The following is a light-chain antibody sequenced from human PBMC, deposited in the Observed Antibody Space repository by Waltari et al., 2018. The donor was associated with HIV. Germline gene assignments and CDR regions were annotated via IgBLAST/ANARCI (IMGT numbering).Light chain of an antibody. J-gene: IGLJ2*01. CDR2: RDD. CDR1: SSNIRSDY. Sequence: QSVLTQPPSASATPGQRVTISCSGGSSNIRSDYVCWFQQLPGMAPRLLINRDDQRPSGVPDRFSGSKSGTSASLAISGLRPEDEANYYCATWDDSLSGVVFGGGTKVTVL. CDR3: ATWDDSLSGVV. V-gene: IGLV1-47*01.